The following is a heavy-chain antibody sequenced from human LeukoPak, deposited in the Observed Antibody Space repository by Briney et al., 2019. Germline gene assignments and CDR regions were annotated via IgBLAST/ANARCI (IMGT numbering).Heavy chain of an antibody. J-gene: IGHJ3*02. D-gene: IGHD4-17*01. CDR3: ARGGDRADAFDI. CDR2: IIPVFGTA. Sequence: SVKVSCKASGGTFSNYAISWVRQAPGQGLEWMGGIIPVFGTANYAQKFQGRVTITADKSSTTAYMELSSLRFDDTAVYYCARGGDRADAFDIWGQGTMVTVSS. V-gene: IGHV1-69*06. CDR1: GGTFSNYA.